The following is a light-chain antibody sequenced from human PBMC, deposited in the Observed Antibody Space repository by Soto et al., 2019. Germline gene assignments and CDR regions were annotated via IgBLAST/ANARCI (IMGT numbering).Light chain of an antibody. V-gene: IGKV3-15*01. Sequence: EIVMTQSPATLSVSPGERATLSCSSSQSVSVKLALYRQKPGQARRLVICVASSMCTGIPASFIGSCSGTEFTLXIXTLPYEDFAGYYCQQYNNWPTFGQGTKVDIK. CDR3: QQYNNWPT. CDR1: QSVSVK. CDR2: VAS. J-gene: IGKJ1*01.